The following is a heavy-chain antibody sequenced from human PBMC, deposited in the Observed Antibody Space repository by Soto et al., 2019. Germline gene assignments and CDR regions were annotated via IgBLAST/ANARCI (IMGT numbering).Heavy chain of an antibody. CDR3: TTLEGITIFGVVIAYYMDV. Sequence: GGSLRLSCAASGFTVSSNYMSWVRQAPGKGLEWVGRIKSKTDGGTTDYAAPVKGRFTISRDDSKNTLYLQMNSLKTEDTAVYYCTTLEGITIFGVVIAYYMDVWGKGTTVTVSS. D-gene: IGHD3-3*01. CDR1: GFTVSSNY. J-gene: IGHJ6*03. V-gene: IGHV3-15*01. CDR2: IKSKTDGGTT.